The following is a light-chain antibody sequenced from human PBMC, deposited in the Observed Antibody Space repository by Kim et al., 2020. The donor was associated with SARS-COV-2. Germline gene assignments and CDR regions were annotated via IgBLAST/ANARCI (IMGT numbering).Light chain of an antibody. CDR3: QTWDSITVV. V-gene: IGLV3-1*01. CDR1: KLGAKY. CDR2: QDT. J-gene: IGLJ2*01. Sequence: SVSPGQTASITCSGDKLGAKYACWYQQKPGQSPVLVIYQDTKRPSGIPERFSGSNSGNTATLTISGTQAMDEADYYCQTWDSITVVFGGGTQLTVL.